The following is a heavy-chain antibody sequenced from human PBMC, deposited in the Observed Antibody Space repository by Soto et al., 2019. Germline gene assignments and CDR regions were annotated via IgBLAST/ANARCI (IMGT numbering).Heavy chain of an antibody. Sequence: GGSLILSCAASGFTFSSYAMSWVRQAPGKGLEWVSGISGSGGSTYYADSVKGRFTISRDNSKNTLYLQMNSLRAEDTAVYYCEKDPSGTGSTYFDYWGQGTLVTVSS. J-gene: IGHJ4*02. CDR1: GFTFSSYA. CDR2: ISGSGGST. V-gene: IGHV3-23*01. D-gene: IGHD1-26*01. CDR3: EKDPSGTGSTYFDY.